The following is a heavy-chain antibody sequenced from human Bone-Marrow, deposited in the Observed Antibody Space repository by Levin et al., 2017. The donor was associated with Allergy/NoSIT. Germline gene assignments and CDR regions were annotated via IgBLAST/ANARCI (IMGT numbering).Heavy chain of an antibody. CDR2: IIPIFGTA. J-gene: IGHJ3*02. CDR1: GGTFSSYA. Sequence: PGESLKISCKASGGTFSSYAISWVRQAPGQGLEWMGGIIPIFGTANYAQKFQGRVTITADESTSTAYMELSSLRSVDTAVYYCARDEVGATGGAFDIWGQGTMVTVSS. CDR3: ARDEVGATGGAFDI. D-gene: IGHD1-26*01. V-gene: IGHV1-69*01.